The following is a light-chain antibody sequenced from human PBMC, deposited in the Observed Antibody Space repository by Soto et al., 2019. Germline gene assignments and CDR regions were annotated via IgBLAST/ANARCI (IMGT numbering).Light chain of an antibody. CDR1: QSVSYNC. V-gene: IGKV3-20*01. Sequence: EIVLTQSPGTLSFSPGERATLTCRASQSVSYNCLAWYQQKPGQAHRLLIYGVSSRATGIPDRFSGSGSGTDFTLTISRREPEDFAVYYCQQYGDSPCTFGPGTKVALK. J-gene: IGKJ3*01. CDR2: GVS. CDR3: QQYGDSPCT.